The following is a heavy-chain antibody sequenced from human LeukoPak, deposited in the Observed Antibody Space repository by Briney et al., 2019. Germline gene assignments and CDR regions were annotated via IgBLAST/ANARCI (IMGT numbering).Heavy chain of an antibody. Sequence: ASVKVSCKASGYTFTSYGISWVRQAPGQGLEWMGWISAYNGNTNYAQKLQGRVTMTTDTSPSTAYMELRSLRSGDTAVYYCARDTPMRGLDYWGQGTLVTVSS. J-gene: IGHJ4*02. CDR1: GYTFTSYG. CDR3: ARDTPMRGLDY. V-gene: IGHV1-18*04. CDR2: ISAYNGNT.